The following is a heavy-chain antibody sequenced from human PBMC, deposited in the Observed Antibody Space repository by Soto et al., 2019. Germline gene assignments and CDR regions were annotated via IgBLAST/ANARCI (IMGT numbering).Heavy chain of an antibody. V-gene: IGHV1-18*01. CDR1: GYTFTSYG. CDR3: ARDTGYYDFWSGYWAFDY. Sequence: QVQLVQSGAEVKKPGASVKVSCKASGYTFTSYGISWVRQAPGQGLEWMGWISAYNGNTNYAQKLQGRVTMTTDTSTSTAYMELRSLRSEDTAVYYCARDTGYYDFWSGYWAFDYWGQGTLVTVSS. J-gene: IGHJ4*02. CDR2: ISAYNGNT. D-gene: IGHD3-3*01.